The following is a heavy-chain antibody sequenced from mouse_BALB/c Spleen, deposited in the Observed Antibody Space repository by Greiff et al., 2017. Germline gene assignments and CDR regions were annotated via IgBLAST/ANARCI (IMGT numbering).Heavy chain of an antibody. D-gene: IGHD2-1*01. V-gene: IGHV5-6*01. CDR3: ARGYGNYPYAMDY. J-gene: IGHJ4*01. CDR2: ISSGGSYT. Sequence: EVKLMESGGDLVKPGGSLKLSCAASGFTFSSYGMSWVRQTPDKRLEWVATISSGGSYTYYPDSVKGRFTISRDNAKNTLYLQMSSLKSEDTAMYYCARGYGNYPYAMDYWGQGTSVTVSS. CDR1: GFTFSSYG.